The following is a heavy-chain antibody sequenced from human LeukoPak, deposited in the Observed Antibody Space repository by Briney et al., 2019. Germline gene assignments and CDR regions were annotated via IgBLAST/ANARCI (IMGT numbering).Heavy chain of an antibody. Sequence: ASVKVSCKASGYTFTSYGISWVRQAPGQGLEWMGGIIPIFGTANYAQKFQGRVTITADKSTSTAYMELSSLRSEDTAVYYCAREVDNYDSSAYYFAYWGQGTLVTVSS. CDR1: GYTFTSYG. J-gene: IGHJ4*02. CDR2: IIPIFGTA. CDR3: AREVDNYDSSAYYFAY. V-gene: IGHV1-69*06. D-gene: IGHD3-22*01.